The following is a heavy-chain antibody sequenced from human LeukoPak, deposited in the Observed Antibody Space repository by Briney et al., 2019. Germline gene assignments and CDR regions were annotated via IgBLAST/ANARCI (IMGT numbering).Heavy chain of an antibody. CDR1: GGSLSGYY. Sequence: PSETLSLTCAVYGGSLSGYYWSWIRQPPGKGLEWIGEINHSGSTNYNPSLKSRVTISVDTSKNQFSLKLSSVTAADTAVYYCARDPTGITFGGVIVRRYYFDYWGQGTLVTVSS. D-gene: IGHD3-16*02. CDR2: INHSGST. CDR3: ARDPTGITFGGVIVRRYYFDY. J-gene: IGHJ4*02. V-gene: IGHV4-34*01.